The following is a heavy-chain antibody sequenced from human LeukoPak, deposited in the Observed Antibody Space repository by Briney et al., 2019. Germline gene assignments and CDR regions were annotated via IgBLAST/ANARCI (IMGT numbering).Heavy chain of an antibody. J-gene: IGHJ4*02. V-gene: IGHV3-30*18. CDR2: ISYDGSNK. Sequence: PGRSLRLSCAASGFTFSSYGMHWVRQAPGKGLEWVAVISYDGSNKYYADSVKGRFTISRDNSKNTLYLQMNSLRPEDTAVYYCAKGDPYGSGSYPVDYWGQGTLVTVSS. CDR1: GFTFSSYG. D-gene: IGHD3-10*01. CDR3: AKGDPYGSGSYPVDY.